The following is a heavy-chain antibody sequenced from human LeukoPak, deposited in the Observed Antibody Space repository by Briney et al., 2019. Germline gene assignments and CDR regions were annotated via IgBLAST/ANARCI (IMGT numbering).Heavy chain of an antibody. J-gene: IGHJ6*03. CDR2: IYYNGDT. D-gene: IGHD1-1*01. CDR3: ARERLSYYYMDA. V-gene: IGHV4-39*07. Sequence: WVRQPPGKGLEWIGSIYYNGDTYYSPSLQSRVSISVATSKNQFSLKLSSVTAADTAVYYCARERLSYYYMDAWGKGTTVTVSS.